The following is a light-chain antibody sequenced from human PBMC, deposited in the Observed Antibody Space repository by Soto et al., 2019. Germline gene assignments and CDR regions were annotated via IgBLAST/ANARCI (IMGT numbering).Light chain of an antibody. CDR2: EDA. V-gene: IGLV3-1*01. J-gene: IGLJ1*01. CDR1: KLGDKY. Sequence: SYALTQPPSVSVSPGQTATISCSGDKLGDKYACWYQQKPGQSPVLVIYEDAKRPSGIPERFSGSNSGNTATLTISGTQTMDEADYYCQTWDSSSGWVFGTGTKSPS. CDR3: QTWDSSSGWV.